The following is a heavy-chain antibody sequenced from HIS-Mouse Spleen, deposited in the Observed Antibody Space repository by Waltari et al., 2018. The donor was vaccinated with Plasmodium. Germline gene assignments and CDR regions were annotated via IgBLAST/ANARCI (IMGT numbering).Heavy chain of an antibody. V-gene: IGHV1-2*02. CDR3: ARVLGYKAAAGTFVEYFQH. CDR2: INPNSGGT. D-gene: IGHD6-13*01. CDR1: GYTFTGYY. Sequence: QVQLVQSGAEVKKPGASVKFSSKASGYTFTGYYIHWVRQAPGQGLEWMGWINPNSGGTNYAQKFQGRVTMTRDTSISTAYMELSRLRSDDTAVYYCARVLGYKAAAGTFVEYFQHWGQGTLVTVSS. J-gene: IGHJ1*01.